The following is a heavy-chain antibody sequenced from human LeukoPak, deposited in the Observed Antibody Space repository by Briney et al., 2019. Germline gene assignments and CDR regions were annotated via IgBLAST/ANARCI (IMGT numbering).Heavy chain of an antibody. V-gene: IGHV1-2*02. CDR3: ATFTGTTAY. CDR1: GYVFTTYH. Sequence: GASVTVSCKASGYVFTTYHIHWVRQAPGQGLELVGWINPNTGVADHVPKFLGRVTMTRDTSIATAYMELSGLRSGDTALYFCATFTGTTAYWGQGTLVTVSS. J-gene: IGHJ4*02. D-gene: IGHD1-7*01. CDR2: INPNTGVA.